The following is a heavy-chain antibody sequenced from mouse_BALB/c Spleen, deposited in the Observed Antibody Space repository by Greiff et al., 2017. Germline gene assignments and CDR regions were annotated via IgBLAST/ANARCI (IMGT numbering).Heavy chain of an antibody. CDR2: ISDGGSYT. CDR1: GFTFSDYY. CDR3: ARDRSTRGYWYFDV. V-gene: IGHV5-4*02. J-gene: IGHJ1*01. Sequence: EVKVVESGGGLVKPGGSLKLSCAASGFTFSDYYMYWVRQTPEKRLEWVATISDGGSYTYYPDSVKGRLTISRDNAKNNLYLQMSSLKSEDTAMYYCARDRSTRGYWYFDVWGAGTTVTVSS. D-gene: IGHD3-3*01.